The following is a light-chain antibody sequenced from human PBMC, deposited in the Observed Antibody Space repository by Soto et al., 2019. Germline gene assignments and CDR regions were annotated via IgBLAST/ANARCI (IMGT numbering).Light chain of an antibody. CDR2: AAS. Sequence: DIQMTQSPSSLSASVGDRVTITCRASQGISNYLAWYQQKPGTVPKLLISAASTLQTGVPSRFSGSGSGTKFTLTIASLQPDDFATYYCQQYETFSGTFGPGTKVDIK. CDR3: QQYETFSGT. V-gene: IGKV1-27*01. CDR1: QGISNY. J-gene: IGKJ1*01.